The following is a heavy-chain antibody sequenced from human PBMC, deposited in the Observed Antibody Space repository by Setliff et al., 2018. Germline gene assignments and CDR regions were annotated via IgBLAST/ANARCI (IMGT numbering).Heavy chain of an antibody. CDR1: GYSISSGYY. CDR2: IYRSGST. D-gene: IGHD3-22*01. J-gene: IGHJ4*02. Sequence: SETLSLTCAVSGYSISSGYYWGWIRQAPGRGLEWIAIIYRSGSTYYNPSLKSRVTISVDTSKNQFPLKLSSVTASDTAVYYCARQLCSSGYCYATTFDYWGQGTLVTVSS. CDR3: ARQLCSSGYCYATTFDY. V-gene: IGHV4-38-2*01.